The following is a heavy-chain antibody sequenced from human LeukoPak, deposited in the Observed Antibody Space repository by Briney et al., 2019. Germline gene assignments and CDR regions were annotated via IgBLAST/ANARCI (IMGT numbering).Heavy chain of an antibody. V-gene: IGHV3-48*04. Sequence: GGSLRLSCAVSGSDFSSHNFHWVRHAPGKGLEWVSFISRNSRPTYYADSVKGRFTISRDNAKNSLYLQMNSLKVEETAIYYCARDNWVDCWGQGTLVTVSS. J-gene: IGHJ5*01. CDR2: ISRNSRPT. CDR1: GSDFSSHN. CDR3: ARDNWVDC.